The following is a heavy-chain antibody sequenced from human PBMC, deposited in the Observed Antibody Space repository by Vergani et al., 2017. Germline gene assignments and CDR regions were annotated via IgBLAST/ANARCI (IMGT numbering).Heavy chain of an antibody. CDR2: TRNKANSYTT. Sequence: EVQLVESGGGLVQPGGSLRLSCAASGFTFSDHYMDWVRQAPGKGLEWVGRTRNKANSYTTEYAASVKGRFTISRDDSKNSLYLQMNSLKTEDTAVYYCSITIVRGASFDYWGQGTLVTVSS. CDR1: GFTFSDHY. V-gene: IGHV3-72*01. D-gene: IGHD3-10*01. J-gene: IGHJ4*02. CDR3: SITIVRGASFDY.